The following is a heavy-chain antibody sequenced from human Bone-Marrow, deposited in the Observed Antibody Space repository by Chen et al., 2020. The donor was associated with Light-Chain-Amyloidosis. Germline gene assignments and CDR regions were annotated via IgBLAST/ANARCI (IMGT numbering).Heavy chain of an antibody. CDR2: IYPDDSDA. D-gene: IGHD5-12*01. J-gene: IGHJ4*02. CDR3: ARRRDGYNFDY. CDR1: GYTFPNYW. Sequence: EVQLEQSGPEVKKPGESLKISCKGSGYTFPNYWIGWVRQMPGKGMEWMGVIYPDDSDASYSPSLEGQGTISADKSSTTAYLQGRSLKASDTAMYYCARRRDGYNFDYWGQGTLVTVSS. V-gene: IGHV5-51*01.